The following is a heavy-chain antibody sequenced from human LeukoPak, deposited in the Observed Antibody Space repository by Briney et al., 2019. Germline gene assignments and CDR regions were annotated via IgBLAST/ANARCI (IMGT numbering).Heavy chain of an antibody. J-gene: IGHJ4*02. D-gene: IGHD3-3*01. CDR2: INHSGST. CDR1: GGSFSGYY. Sequence: PSETLSLTCAVYGGSFSGYYWSWIRQPPGKGLEWIGEINHSGSTNYNPSLKSRVTISVDTSKNQFSLKLSSVTAADTAVYYCAGGKHSGYDFWSGYYWAYDYWGQGTLVTVSS. CDR3: AGGKHSGYDFWSGYYWAYDY. V-gene: IGHV4-34*01.